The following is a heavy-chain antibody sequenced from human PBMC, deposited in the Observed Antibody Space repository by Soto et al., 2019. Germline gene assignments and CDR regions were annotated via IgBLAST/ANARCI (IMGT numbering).Heavy chain of an antibody. CDR3: ARGQRFSDWFDP. CDR2: VYSSGGT. J-gene: IGHJ5*02. D-gene: IGHD3-3*01. CDR1: GGSMTSYY. Sequence: SETLSLTCTVSGGSMTSYYWTWIRQPAGKGLEWIGRVYSSGGTHYNPSLKSRVTTSLDTSKNQFSPRLLSVTDADTAVYFCARGQRFSDWFDPWGQGTLVTVSS. V-gene: IGHV4-4*07.